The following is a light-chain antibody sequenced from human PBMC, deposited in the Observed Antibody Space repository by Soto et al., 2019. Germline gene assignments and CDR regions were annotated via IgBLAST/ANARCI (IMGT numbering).Light chain of an antibody. J-gene: IGKJ1*01. Sequence: EIVLTQSPGALSLSPGERATLSCSASQSVSSNLAWYQQKPGQAPRLLIYGASSRATGIPDRFSGSGSETDFTLTISRLEPEDFAVYYCQRYGASLTWTFGQGTKVDI. CDR1: QSVSSN. CDR3: QRYGASLTWT. CDR2: GAS. V-gene: IGKV3-20*01.